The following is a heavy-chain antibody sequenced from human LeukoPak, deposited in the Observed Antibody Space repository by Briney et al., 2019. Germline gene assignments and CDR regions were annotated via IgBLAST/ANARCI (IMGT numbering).Heavy chain of an antibody. D-gene: IGHD3-22*01. Sequence: SETLSLTCTVSGGSISSTSYYWGWTRQPPVKGLEWIGSIYYSGSTYHNPSLKSRVTMSADTAKNQFSLKLTSVTAADTAVYYCARLLYDRSGYYYFDYWGQGTLVTVSS. V-gene: IGHV4-39*01. CDR2: IYYSGST. CDR3: ARLLYDRSGYYYFDY. CDR1: GGSISSTSYY. J-gene: IGHJ4*02.